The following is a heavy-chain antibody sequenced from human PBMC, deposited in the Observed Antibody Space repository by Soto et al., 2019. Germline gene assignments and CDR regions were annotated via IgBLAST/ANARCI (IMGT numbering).Heavy chain of an antibody. D-gene: IGHD6-19*01. V-gene: IGHV1-2*04. CDR1: GYTFTGYY. CDR2: INPNSGGT. J-gene: IGHJ6*02. Sequence: ASVKVSCKASGYTFTGYYMHWVRLAPGQGLEWMGWINPNSGGTNYAQKFQGWVTMTRDTSISTAYVELSRLRSDDTAVYYCASSGVVAGTYYGMDVWGQGTTVTVSS. CDR3: ASSGVVAGTYYGMDV.